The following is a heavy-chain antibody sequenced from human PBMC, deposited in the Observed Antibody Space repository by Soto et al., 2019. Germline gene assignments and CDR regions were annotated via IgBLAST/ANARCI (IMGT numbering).Heavy chain of an antibody. V-gene: IGHV4-59*01. CDR2: IYNSGST. CDR1: GGSINSYY. Sequence: ASETLSLTCTVSGGSINSYYWNWIRQPPGKGLEWIGHIYNSGSTNYDPSLKSRVTISVDTFKNQFSLKLSSVTAADTAVYYCARGVYCSSISCYIRGAHTKIRFDPWGQGTMVTVSS. CDR3: ARGVYCSSISCYIRGAHTKIRFDP. D-gene: IGHD2-2*02. J-gene: IGHJ5*02.